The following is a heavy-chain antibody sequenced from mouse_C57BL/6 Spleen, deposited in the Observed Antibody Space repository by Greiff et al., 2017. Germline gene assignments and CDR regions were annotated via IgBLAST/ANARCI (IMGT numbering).Heavy chain of an antibody. CDR3: YSNYGYFDV. V-gene: IGHV1-52*01. CDR1: GYTFTSYW. CDR2: IDPSDSET. J-gene: IGHJ1*03. Sequence: QVQLQQPGAELVRPGSSVKLSCKASGYTFTSYWMHWVKQRPIQGLEWIGNIDPSDSETHYNQKFKDKATLTVDKSSSTGYMHLSSLTSEDSAVYYCYSNYGYFDVWGTGTTVTVSS. D-gene: IGHD2-5*01.